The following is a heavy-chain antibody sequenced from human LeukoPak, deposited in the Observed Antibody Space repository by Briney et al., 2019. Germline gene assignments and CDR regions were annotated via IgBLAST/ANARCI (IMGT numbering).Heavy chain of an antibody. J-gene: IGHJ5*02. CDR2: IYYSGST. V-gene: IGHV4-59*01. D-gene: IGHD3-3*01. Sequence: SETLSLTCTVSGGSISSYYWSWIRQPPGKGLEWIGYIYYSGSTNYNPSLKSRVTISVDTSKNQFSLKLSSVTAADTAVYYCARVKNSYDFWSGYYLNWFDPWGQGTLVTVSS. CDR1: GGSISSYY. CDR3: ARVKNSYDFWSGYYLNWFDP.